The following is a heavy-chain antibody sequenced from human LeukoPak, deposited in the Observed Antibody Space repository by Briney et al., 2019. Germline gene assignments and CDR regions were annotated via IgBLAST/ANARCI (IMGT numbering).Heavy chain of an antibody. CDR1: RFSISSYW. D-gene: IGHD3-22*01. J-gene: IGHJ4*02. V-gene: IGHV3-7*01. Sequence: GGSLRLSCVGSRFSISSYWMSWVRQAPGKGLEWVANMNQDGSEIYYLDSVKGRFTISRDNAKNSLYLQMNGLRVEDTAVYYCAGESVAVPAYYWGQGTLVTVSS. CDR2: MNQDGSEI. CDR3: AGESVAVPAYY.